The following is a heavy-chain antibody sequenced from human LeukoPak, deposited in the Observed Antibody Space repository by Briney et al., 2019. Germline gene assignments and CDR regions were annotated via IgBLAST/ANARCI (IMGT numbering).Heavy chain of an antibody. J-gene: IGHJ3*02. CDR2: IYSGGIYNDGTT. D-gene: IGHD5-18*01. V-gene: IGHV3-66*04. CDR1: GFTVSSNY. Sequence: GGSLRLSCAASGFTVSSNYMSWVRQAPGKGLEWVSVIYSGGIYNDGTTNYGDSVKGRFTISRDNSKNTLYLQMNSLRAEDTAVYYCARRELLGYSYGLRTFNIWGQGTTVTISS. CDR3: ARRELLGYSYGLRTFNI.